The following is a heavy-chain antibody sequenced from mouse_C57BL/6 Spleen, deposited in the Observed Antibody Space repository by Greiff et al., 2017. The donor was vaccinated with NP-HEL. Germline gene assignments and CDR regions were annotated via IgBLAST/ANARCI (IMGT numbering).Heavy chain of an antibody. CDR3: TRSSNYSYAMDY. CDR2: IDPETGGT. J-gene: IGHJ4*01. Sequence: VKLMEPGAELVKPGASVTLSCKASGYTFTDYEMPWVKQTPVHGLEWIGAIDPETGGTAYNQKFKGKAILTADKSSSTAYMELRSLTSEDSAVYCCTRSSNYSYAMDYWGQGTSVTVSS. CDR1: GYTFTDYE. D-gene: IGHD2-5*01. V-gene: IGHV1-15*01.